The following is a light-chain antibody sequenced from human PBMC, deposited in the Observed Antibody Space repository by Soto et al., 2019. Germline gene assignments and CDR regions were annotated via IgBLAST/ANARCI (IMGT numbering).Light chain of an antibody. Sequence: QSVLTQPASVSGSPGQSITISCTGTSSDIGTYNYVSWYQQHPGKAPKLMIYEVINRPSGVSNRFSGSKSGNTASLTISGFQADDDADYYCSSYTTSSPLEVFGGGTKLTVL. V-gene: IGLV2-14*01. CDR1: SSDIGTYNY. CDR3: SSYTTSSPLEV. J-gene: IGLJ3*02. CDR2: EVI.